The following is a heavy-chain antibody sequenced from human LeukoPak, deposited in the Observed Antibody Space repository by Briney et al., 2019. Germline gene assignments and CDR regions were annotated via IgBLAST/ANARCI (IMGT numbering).Heavy chain of an antibody. V-gene: IGHV3-73*01. CDR1: GFTFSGSA. CDR3: ATDPIVVVPAAMGLGSRYYYMDV. CDR2: ISSKANSYAT. J-gene: IGHJ6*03. D-gene: IGHD2-2*01. Sequence: GGSLRLSCAASGFTFSGSAMHWVRQASGKGLEWVGRISSKANSYATAYAASVKCRFTISRDDSKNTAYLQMNSLKTEDTAVYYCATDPIVVVPAAMGLGSRYYYMDVWGKGTTVTVSS.